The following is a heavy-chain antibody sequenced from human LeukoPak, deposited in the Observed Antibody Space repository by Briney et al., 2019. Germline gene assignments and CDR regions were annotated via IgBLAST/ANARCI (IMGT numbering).Heavy chain of an antibody. CDR3: ATNAGRVAAGAFDI. J-gene: IGHJ3*02. V-gene: IGHV4-4*07. Sequence: SETLSLTCTVSGGSINYYYWNWIRQPAGKGLEWIGRIYTSGSTNYSPFLKSRVSMSVDRSKNQFSLRLTSVTAADTAIYYCATNAGRVAAGAFDIWGQGTMVTVST. CDR1: GGSINYYY. D-gene: IGHD6-19*01. CDR2: IYTSGST.